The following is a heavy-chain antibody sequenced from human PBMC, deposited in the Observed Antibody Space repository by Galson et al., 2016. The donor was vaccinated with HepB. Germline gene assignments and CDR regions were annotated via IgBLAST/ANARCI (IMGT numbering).Heavy chain of an antibody. J-gene: IGHJ6*02. CDR1: GFSINDNA. V-gene: IGHV3-23*01. D-gene: IGHD2-2*01. CDR2: ISANGGDT. Sequence: SLRLSCAATGFSINDNAMTWVRQAPGRGLEWVSGISANGGDTNYADSVKGRFTISRDNSKNTLYQQMNGLRAEDTAVYYCARGSTGVYYYYGMDVWGQGTTATVSS. CDR3: ARGSTGVYYYYGMDV.